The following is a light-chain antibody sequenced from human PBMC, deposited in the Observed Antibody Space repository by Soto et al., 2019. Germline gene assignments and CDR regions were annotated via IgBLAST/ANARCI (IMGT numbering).Light chain of an antibody. CDR3: QQYNTWLWT. Sequence: EVVMTQSPATLSVSPGERATLSCRASQSVNANLAWYQQKPGQAPRLLIHGASNRATGIPARFSGSGFGTDFILTSGTLRYEGFAVYDCQQYNTWLWTFGQGAKV. J-gene: IGKJ1*01. CDR1: QSVNAN. CDR2: GAS. V-gene: IGKV3-15*01.